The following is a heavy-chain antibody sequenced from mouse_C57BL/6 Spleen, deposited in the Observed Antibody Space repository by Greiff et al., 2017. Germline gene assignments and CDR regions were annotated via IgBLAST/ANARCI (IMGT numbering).Heavy chain of an antibody. CDR1: GFTFSDYG. CDR2: ISSGSSTN. V-gene: IGHV5-17*01. J-gene: IGHJ4*01. CDR3: ARALYYDYDGGYAMDY. Sequence: EVQGVESGGGLVKPGGSLKLSCAASGFTFSDYGMHWVRQAPEKGLEWVAYISSGSSTNYYADTVKGRFTISRDNAKNTLFLQMTSLRSEDTARYYCARALYYDYDGGYAMDYWGQGTSVTVSS. D-gene: IGHD2-4*01.